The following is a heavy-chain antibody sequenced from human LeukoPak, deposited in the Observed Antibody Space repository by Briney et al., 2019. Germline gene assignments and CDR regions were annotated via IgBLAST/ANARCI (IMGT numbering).Heavy chain of an antibody. V-gene: IGHV1-18*01. Sequence: ASVKVSCKASGYTFTSYGISWVRQAPGQGLEWMGWISAYNGNTNYAQKLQGRVTMTTDTSASTAYMELRSLRSDDTAVYYCAVYAGSGRTSPSGDRDAFDIWGQGTMVTASS. D-gene: IGHD6-19*01. CDR1: GYTFTSYG. CDR3: AVYAGSGRTSPSGDRDAFDI. J-gene: IGHJ3*02. CDR2: ISAYNGNT.